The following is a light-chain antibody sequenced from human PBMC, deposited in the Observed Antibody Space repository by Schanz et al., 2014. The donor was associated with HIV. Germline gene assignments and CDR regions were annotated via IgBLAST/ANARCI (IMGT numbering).Light chain of an antibody. CDR2: DLN. Sequence: QSALTQPASVSGSPGQSITISCTGTSSDVGGYNYVSWYQQYPGKAPKLMIYDLNNRPSGVSNRFFGSKSGNTASLTISGLQAEDEGDYYCSSYTSSSLYVFGTGTKLTVL. V-gene: IGLV2-14*01. CDR3: SSYTSSSLYV. CDR1: SSDVGGYNY. J-gene: IGLJ1*01.